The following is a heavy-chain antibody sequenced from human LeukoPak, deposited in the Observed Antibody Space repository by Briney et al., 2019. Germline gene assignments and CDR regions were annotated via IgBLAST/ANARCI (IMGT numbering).Heavy chain of an antibody. CDR2: IYTSGST. CDR1: GASISSYY. J-gene: IGHJ6*03. CDR3: ARDYFDSSGYYGRGGYYYMDV. D-gene: IGHD3-22*01. V-gene: IGHV4-4*07. Sequence: SETLSLTCTVSGASISSYYWSWIRQPAGKGLEWIGRIYTSGSTNYNPSVKSRVTVSVDKSKNQFSLKLSSVTAADTAVYYCARDYFDSSGYYGRGGYYYMDVWGKGTTVTVSS.